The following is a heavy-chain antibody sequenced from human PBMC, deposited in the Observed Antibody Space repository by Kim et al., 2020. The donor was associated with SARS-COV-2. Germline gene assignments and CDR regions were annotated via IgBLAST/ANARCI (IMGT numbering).Heavy chain of an antibody. V-gene: IGHV3-30*02. Sequence: YDADSVKGRFTISRDNSKNTLYLQMNSLRAEDTAVYYCASGTTAGAFDIWGQGTMVTVSS. CDR3: ASGTTAGAFDI. J-gene: IGHJ3*02. D-gene: IGHD3-10*01.